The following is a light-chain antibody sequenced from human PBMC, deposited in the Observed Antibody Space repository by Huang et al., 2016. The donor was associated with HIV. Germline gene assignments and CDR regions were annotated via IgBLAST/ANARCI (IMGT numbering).Light chain of an antibody. V-gene: IGKV4-1*01. CDR1: QRVYYSSNSKNY. J-gene: IGKJ1*01. CDR2: WAS. CDR3: QQYYSIPQT. Sequence: DIVLTQSPDSLAVSMGERATINCRSSQRVYYSSNSKNYLAWFQQKPGQAPRLIIYWASAREAGVPDRFTGSGSGTDFTLTISTLEAEDAAVYYCQQYYSIPQTFGQGTKVEI.